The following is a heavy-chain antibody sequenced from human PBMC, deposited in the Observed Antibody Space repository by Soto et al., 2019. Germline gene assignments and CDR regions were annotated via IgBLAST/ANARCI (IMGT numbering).Heavy chain of an antibody. CDR1: GYTLTELS. V-gene: IGHV1-24*01. Sequence: ASVKVSCKVSGYTLTELSMHWVRQAPGKGLEWMGGFDPEDGETIYAQKFQGRVTMTEDTSTDTAYMELSSLRSEDTAVYYCATRSWNDESSYRNWFDPWGQGTLVTVSS. J-gene: IGHJ5*02. CDR3: ATRSWNDESSYRNWFDP. CDR2: FDPEDGET. D-gene: IGHD1-1*01.